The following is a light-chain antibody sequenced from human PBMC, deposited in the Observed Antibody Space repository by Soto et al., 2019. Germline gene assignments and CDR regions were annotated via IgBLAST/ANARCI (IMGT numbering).Light chain of an antibody. J-gene: IGKJ1*01. CDR3: QQYGSSPPWT. V-gene: IGKV3-20*01. CDR1: QSVSQSVTTN. Sequence: EIVMMQFPATLSVSPGERVTLSCRASQSVSQSVTTNLAWYQQKPGQAPRLLIYGASSRATGIPDRFSGSGSGTDFTLTISRLEPEDFAVYYCQQYGSSPPWTFGQGTKVDIK. CDR2: GAS.